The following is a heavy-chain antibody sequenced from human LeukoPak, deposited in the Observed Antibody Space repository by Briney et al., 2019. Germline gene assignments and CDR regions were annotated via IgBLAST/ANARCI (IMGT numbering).Heavy chain of an antibody. CDR3: ARDPYSGGYYQYYFYYMDF. V-gene: IGHV3-21*01. J-gene: IGHJ6*03. CDR2: FVPSGGYT. D-gene: IGHD1-26*01. Sequence: GGSLRLSCAASGFTFSTYSLIWVGQAPGKGLEWVSSFVPSGGYTYYADSVKGRFTISRDNAKNSLSLQMNSLRAEDTAVYYCARDPYSGGYYQYYFYYMDFWGKGTTVTVSS. CDR1: GFTFSTYS.